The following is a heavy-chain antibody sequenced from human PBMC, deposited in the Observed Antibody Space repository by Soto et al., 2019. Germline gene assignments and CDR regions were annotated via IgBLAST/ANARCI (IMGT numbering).Heavy chain of an antibody. CDR3: AHRVSYGGYVAS. Sequence: QITLKESGPTLVNPTQTLTLTCTFSGFSLSTSGVVVGWIRQPPGKALGWLALIYWDDDKRYSPSLKSRLTITKDTYDNQVVLTMTNMDPQDTATYCCAHRVSYGGYVASWGRGTLVTVSS. V-gene: IGHV2-5*02. CDR2: IYWDDDK. J-gene: IGHJ4*02. D-gene: IGHD4-17*01. CDR1: GFSLSTSGVV.